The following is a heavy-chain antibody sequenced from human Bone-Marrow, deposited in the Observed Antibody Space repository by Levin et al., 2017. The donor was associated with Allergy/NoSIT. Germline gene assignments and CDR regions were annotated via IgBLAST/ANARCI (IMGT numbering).Heavy chain of an antibody. CDR1: GGSFSGYY. J-gene: IGHJ4*02. Sequence: AGGSLRLSCAVYGGSFSGYYWSWIRQPPGKGLEWIGEINHSGSTNYNPSLKSRVTISVDTSKNQFSLKLSSVTAADTAVYYCARVRSRLFHYYFDYWGQGTLVTVSS. CDR3: ARVRSRLFHYYFDY. CDR2: INHSGST. V-gene: IGHV4-34*01. D-gene: IGHD3-22*01.